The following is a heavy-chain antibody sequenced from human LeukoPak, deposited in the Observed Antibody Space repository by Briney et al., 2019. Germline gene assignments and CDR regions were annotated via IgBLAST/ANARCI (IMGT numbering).Heavy chain of an antibody. Sequence: GGSLRLSCAASGFNFSTHTMNWVRQAPGKGVKWVSSISSTSAYIYYADSLKGRFTISRDNAKNPLYLQINRLRAEDTGVYYCVREPRGFDYWGQGALVTVSS. J-gene: IGHJ4*02. V-gene: IGHV3-21*01. CDR2: ISSTSAYI. CDR3: VREPRGFDY. CDR1: GFNFSTHT.